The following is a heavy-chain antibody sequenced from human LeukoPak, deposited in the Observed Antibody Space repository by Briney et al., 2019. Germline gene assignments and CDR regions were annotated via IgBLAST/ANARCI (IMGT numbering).Heavy chain of an antibody. J-gene: IGHJ2*01. CDR1: GFAFRSYW. V-gene: IGHV3-74*01. Sequence: PGGSLRLSCAASGFAFRSYWMHWVRQVPGKGLVWVSRINIEGSSTSYADSVRGRFTISRDNAKNTLYLQMNSLRAEDTAVYYCARDLAVGRWPLWHFDLWGRGTLVTVSS. CDR3: ARDLAVGRWPLWHFDL. D-gene: IGHD5-24*01. CDR2: INIEGSST.